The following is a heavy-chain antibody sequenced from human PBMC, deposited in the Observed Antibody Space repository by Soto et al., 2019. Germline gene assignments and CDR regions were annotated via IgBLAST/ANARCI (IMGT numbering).Heavy chain of an antibody. CDR3: AKDQDNTDYYWIFDL. CDR1: GFNFRKFA. J-gene: IGHJ2*01. CDR2: MSERSGPP. V-gene: IGHV3-23*01. D-gene: IGHD4-17*01. Sequence: AGGSLRLSCAASGFNFRKFAMSWVRQAPGKGLEWVSGMSERSGPPLYADSVEGRFTISRDNSKSTLYLEMNNLRPEDTAVYYCAKDQDNTDYYWIFDLWGRGTPVTVSS.